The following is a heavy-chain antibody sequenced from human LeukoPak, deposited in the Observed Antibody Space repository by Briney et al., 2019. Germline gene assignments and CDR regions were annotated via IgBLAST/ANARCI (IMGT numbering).Heavy chain of an antibody. V-gene: IGHV4-39*07. J-gene: IGHJ4*02. Sequence: SKTLSLTCTVSGGSISSSTYYWGWIRRPPGKGLEWIGSIYYSGSTYYNPSLKSRVTVSVDTSKNQFSLKLSSVTAADTAVYYCARESIAVAGQLDYWGQGTLVTVSS. D-gene: IGHD6-19*01. CDR3: ARESIAVAGQLDY. CDR1: GGSISSSTYY. CDR2: IYYSGST.